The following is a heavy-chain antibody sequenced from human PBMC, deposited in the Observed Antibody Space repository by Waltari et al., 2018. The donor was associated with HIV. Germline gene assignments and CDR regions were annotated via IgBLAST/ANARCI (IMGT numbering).Heavy chain of an antibody. CDR3: VKDSGRAADVFDL. J-gene: IGHJ3*01. D-gene: IGHD3-10*01. CDR1: GSIFTDVA. V-gene: IGHV3-23*01. CDR2: IRGGGET. Sequence: QLLESGGGFVEPGGSLRLSCAASGSIFTDVAMDWVRQAPGKGLGWVSAIRGGGETFYADSVKGRFTISRDNSKNTLYLQMNSLRADDAAVYYCVKDSGRAADVFDLWGQGTMVTVSS.